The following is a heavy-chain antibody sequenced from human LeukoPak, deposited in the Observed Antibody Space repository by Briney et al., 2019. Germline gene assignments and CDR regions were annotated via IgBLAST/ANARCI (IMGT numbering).Heavy chain of an antibody. D-gene: IGHD1-26*01. CDR1: GFTFSTYW. V-gene: IGHV3-7*01. CDR3: ARDPGGSYD. CDR2: IKEDGSQK. Sequence: GGSLRLSCAASGFTFSTYWMNWVRQAPGKGLEWVANIKEDGSQKKYVDPVKGRFTISRDNAKNSLYLQMNSLRAEDTGVYYCARDPGGSYDWGQGTLVTVSS. J-gene: IGHJ4*02.